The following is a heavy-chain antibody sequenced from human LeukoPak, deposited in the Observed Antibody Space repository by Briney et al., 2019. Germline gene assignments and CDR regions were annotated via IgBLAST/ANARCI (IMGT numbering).Heavy chain of an antibody. V-gene: IGHV3-23*01. CDR2: ISGSGGST. D-gene: IGHD2-2*01. J-gene: IGHJ6*02. CDR3: AKRYCSSASCRSGMDV. CDR1: GFTFSSYA. Sequence: GGSLRLSCAASGFTFSSYAMSWVRQAPGKGLEWVSAISGSGGSTYYADSVKGRFTISRDNSKNTLYPQMNSLRAEDTAVYYCAKRYCSSASCRSGMDVWGQGTTVTVSS.